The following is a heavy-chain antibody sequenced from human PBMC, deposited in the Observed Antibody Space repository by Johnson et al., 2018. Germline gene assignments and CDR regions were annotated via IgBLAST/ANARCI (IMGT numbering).Heavy chain of an antibody. CDR2: IKQDGSEK. CDR1: GFTVCSNY. V-gene: IGHV3-7*01. D-gene: IGHD6-19*01. Sequence: VQLVQSGGGLIQPGGSLRLSCAASGFTVCSNYMSWVRQAPGKGLEWVANIKQDGSEKYYVDSVKGRFTISRDNAKNSLYLQMNSLRAEDTAVYYCAKDRYSSGREYFQHWGQGTLATVSS. J-gene: IGHJ1*01. CDR3: AKDRYSSGREYFQH.